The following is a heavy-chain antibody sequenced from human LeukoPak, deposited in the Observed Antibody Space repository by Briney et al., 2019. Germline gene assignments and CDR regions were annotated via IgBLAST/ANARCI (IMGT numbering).Heavy chain of an antibody. Sequence: PGGSLRLSCAASGFTFSSYAMSWVRQAPGKGLEWVSVISGSGGSTYYADSVKGRFTISRDNSKNTLYLQMNSLRAEDTAVYYCAKDGIGYCTNGVCRYNWFDPWGQGTLVTVSS. J-gene: IGHJ5*02. CDR1: GFTFSSYA. CDR2: ISGSGGST. CDR3: AKDGIGYCTNGVCRYNWFDP. V-gene: IGHV3-23*01. D-gene: IGHD2-8*01.